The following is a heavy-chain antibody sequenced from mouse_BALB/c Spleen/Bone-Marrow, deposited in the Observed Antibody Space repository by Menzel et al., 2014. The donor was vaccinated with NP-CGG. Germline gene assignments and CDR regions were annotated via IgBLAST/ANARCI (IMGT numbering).Heavy chain of an antibody. V-gene: IGHV1-39*01. J-gene: IGHJ2*01. Sequence: EVKVVESGPELVKPGASVKISCKASGYSFTDYIMLWVKQSHGKSLEWIGNINPYYGSTSYNLKFKGKATLTVDKSSSTAYMQLNSLTSEDSAVYYCARGGYGNYWGQGTTLTVSS. CDR2: INPYYGST. CDR1: GYSFTDYI. CDR3: ARGGYGNY. D-gene: IGHD2-1*01.